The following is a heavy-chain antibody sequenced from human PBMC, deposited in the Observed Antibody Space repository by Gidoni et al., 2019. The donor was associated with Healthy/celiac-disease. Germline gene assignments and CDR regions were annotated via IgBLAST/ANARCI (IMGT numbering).Heavy chain of an antibody. CDR1: GSTLRTSW. CDR3: ARAVQFFGSGSYLPPNWFDP. V-gene: IGHV3-7*01. D-gene: IGHD3-10*01. Sequence: EVQLVESGGGLVQPGGSLRLSCAASGSTLRTSWMSWVRQAPGKGLEWVANIKQDGSEKYYVDSVKGRFTISRDNAKNSLYLQMNSLRAEDTAVYYCARAVQFFGSGSYLPPNWFDPWGQGTLVTVSS. CDR2: IKQDGSEK. J-gene: IGHJ5*02.